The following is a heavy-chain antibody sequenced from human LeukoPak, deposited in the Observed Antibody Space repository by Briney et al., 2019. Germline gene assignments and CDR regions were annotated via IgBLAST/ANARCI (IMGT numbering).Heavy chain of an antibody. Sequence: TSSETLSLTCTVSGGSISSYYWSWIRQPPGKGLEWIGYIYYSGSTNYNPSLKSRVTISVDKSKNQFSLKLSSVTAADTAVYYCARMGSMVRGVNDYWGQGTLVTVSS. J-gene: IGHJ4*02. CDR1: GGSISSYY. CDR2: IYYSGST. V-gene: IGHV4-59*12. CDR3: ARMGSMVRGVNDY. D-gene: IGHD3-10*01.